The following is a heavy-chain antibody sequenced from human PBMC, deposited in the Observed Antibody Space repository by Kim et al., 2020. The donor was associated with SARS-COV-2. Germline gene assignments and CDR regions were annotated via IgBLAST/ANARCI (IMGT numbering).Heavy chain of an antibody. J-gene: IGHJ2*01. CDR1: GFTFSSYD. V-gene: IGHV3-13*04. D-gene: IGHD6-13*01. CDR2: IGTAGDT. Sequence: GGSLRLSCAASGFTFSSYDMHWVRQATGKGLEWVSAIGTAGDTYYPGSVKGRFTISRENAKNSLYLQMNSLRAGDTAVYYCARDPAAAGISWYFDLWGRGTLVTVSS. CDR3: ARDPAAAGISWYFDL.